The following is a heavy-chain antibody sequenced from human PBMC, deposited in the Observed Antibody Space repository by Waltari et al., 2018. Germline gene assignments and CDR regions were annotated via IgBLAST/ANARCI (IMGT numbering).Heavy chain of an antibody. J-gene: IGHJ4*02. Sequence: EVQLVQSGAEVKKPGESLQISCQGSGYIFRDYWIGWVRQMPGKGLECMGVIYPTTSATRYNPALQCQVTISVDTSTNTAYLQWGSLKASDTAMYYCVRRDYRSSAGSWWGQGTQVT. CDR1: GYIFRDYW. V-gene: IGHV5-51*01. CDR2: IYPTTSAT. D-gene: IGHD6-19*01. CDR3: VRRDYRSSAGSW.